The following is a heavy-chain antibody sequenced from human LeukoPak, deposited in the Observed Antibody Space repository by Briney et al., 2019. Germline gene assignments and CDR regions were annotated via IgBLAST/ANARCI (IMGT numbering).Heavy chain of an antibody. CDR2: ISYDGGIT. V-gene: IGHV3-30*01. CDR1: GFTFSSYA. J-gene: IGHJ4*02. D-gene: IGHD3-10*01. Sequence: GGSLRLSCAASGFTFSSYAMHRVRQAPGKGLEWVAVISYDGGITNYADSVKGRFTISRDNSKNTLYLQLNSLRAEDAAVYYCARDSTYYYASGSSGPHYFDYWGQGTLVTVSS. CDR3: ARDSTYYYASGSSGPHYFDY.